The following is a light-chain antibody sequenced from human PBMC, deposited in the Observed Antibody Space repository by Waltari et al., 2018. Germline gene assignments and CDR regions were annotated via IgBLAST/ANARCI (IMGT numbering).Light chain of an antibody. Sequence: QAVLTQPSSLSASPGASASLTCTLRSGINVGAYRIYWYQQKPGSPPQYLLRYKSDSDKGRGSGVPSRFSVSKYASANAGILLISGLQSDDEADYYCMIFHGNAWVFGGGTKLTVL. V-gene: IGLV5-45*03. CDR1: SGINVGAYR. CDR2: YKSDSDK. CDR3: MIFHGNAWV. J-gene: IGLJ2*01.